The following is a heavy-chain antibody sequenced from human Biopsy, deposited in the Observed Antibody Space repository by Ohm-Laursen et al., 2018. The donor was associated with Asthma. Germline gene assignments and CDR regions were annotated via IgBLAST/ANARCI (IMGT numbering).Heavy chain of an antibody. Sequence: SSVKVSCKASGYTFINYAIHWVRQAPGHSLEWMGWINAANGNTKYSQKFQGRLTISRDTSASTAYMDLSSLRSEDTAAYYCARTYFDFLTGQVHDAFAMWGQGTMVTVSS. CDR2: INAANGNT. CDR1: GYTFINYA. V-gene: IGHV1-3*01. D-gene: IGHD3-9*01. CDR3: ARTYFDFLTGQVHDAFAM. J-gene: IGHJ3*02.